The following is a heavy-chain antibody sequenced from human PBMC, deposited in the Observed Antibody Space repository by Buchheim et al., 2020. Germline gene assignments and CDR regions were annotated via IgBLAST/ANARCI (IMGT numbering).Heavy chain of an antibody. V-gene: IGHV3-30-3*01. CDR1: GFTFSSHA. D-gene: IGHD2-15*01. Sequence: QVRLVESGGGVVQPGGSLRLSCVASGFTFSSHAMYWVRQVPGLGLQWVAAIAHTGDSKYFADSVRGRFTISRDNSKNTVFLEMSRLRVEDTALYYCARDMYSGVDNNKSIDYWGQGT. J-gene: IGHJ4*02. CDR3: ARDMYSGVDNNKSIDY. CDR2: IAHTGDSK.